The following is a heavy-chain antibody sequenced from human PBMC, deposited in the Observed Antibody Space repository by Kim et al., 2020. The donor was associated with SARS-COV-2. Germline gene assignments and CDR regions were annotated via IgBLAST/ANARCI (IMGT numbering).Heavy chain of an antibody. V-gene: IGHV4-38-2*01. Sequence: SETLSLICAVSGHPITSGYFWGWIRQSPGKGLEWIGSIYQSGTTYYNPSLKSRVSISIETSKDQFSLRLNSVTAADTAVYYCTSKYYYDSGGYYYADWWGQGTLVTVSS. J-gene: IGHJ4*02. CDR1: GHPITSGYF. CDR2: IYQSGTT. CDR3: TSKYYYDSGGYYYADW. D-gene: IGHD3-22*01.